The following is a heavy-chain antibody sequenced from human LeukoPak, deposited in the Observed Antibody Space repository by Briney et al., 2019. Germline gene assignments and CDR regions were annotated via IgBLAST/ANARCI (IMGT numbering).Heavy chain of an antibody. CDR3: ATWRFDYYYMDV. Sequence: ASVKVSCKASGYTLTELSMHWVRQAPGKGLEWMGGFDPEDGETIYAQKFQGRVTMTEDTSTDTAYKELSSLRSEDTAVYYCATWRFDYYYMDVWGKGTTVTVSS. J-gene: IGHJ6*03. CDR1: GYTLTELS. V-gene: IGHV1-24*01. D-gene: IGHD3-3*01. CDR2: FDPEDGET.